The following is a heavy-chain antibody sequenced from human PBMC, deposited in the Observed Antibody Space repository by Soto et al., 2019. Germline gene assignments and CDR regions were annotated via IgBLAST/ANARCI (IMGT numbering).Heavy chain of an antibody. J-gene: IGHJ6*04. CDR2: IRSKAYGGTT. V-gene: IGHV3-49*03. CDR3: TKYRSSSSFYYGMDV. CDR1: GFTFGDYA. D-gene: IGHD6-6*01. Sequence: GGSLRLSCTASGFTFGDYAMSWFRQAPGKGLEWVGFIRSKAYGGTTEYAASVKGRFTISRDDSKSIAYLQMNSLKTEDTAVYYCTKYRSSSSFYYGMDVWGKGTTVTVSS.